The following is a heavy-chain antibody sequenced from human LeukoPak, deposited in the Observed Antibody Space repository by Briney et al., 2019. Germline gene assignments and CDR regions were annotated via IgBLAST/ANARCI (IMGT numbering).Heavy chain of an antibody. J-gene: IGHJ6*04. V-gene: IGHV3-33*01. Sequence: PGRSLRLSCAASGFTFSSYGMHWVRQAPGKGLEWVAVIWYDGSNKYYADSVKGRFTISRDNSKNTLYLQMNSLRAEDTAVYYCARALSTSPLGYCYGMDVWGKGATVTVSS. CDR3: ARALSTSPLGYCYGMDV. CDR1: GFTFSSYG. D-gene: IGHD2-2*01. CDR2: IWYDGSNK.